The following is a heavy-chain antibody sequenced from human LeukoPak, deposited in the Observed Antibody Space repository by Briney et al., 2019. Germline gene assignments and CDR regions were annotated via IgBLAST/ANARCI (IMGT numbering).Heavy chain of an antibody. CDR1: GFTFSSYS. V-gene: IGHV3-21*01. CDR2: ISSSSSYI. Sequence: GGSLRLSCAASGFTFSSYSMNWVRQAPGKGLEWVSSISSSSSYIYYADSVKGRFTISRDNAKNSLYLQMNSLRAEDTAVYYCASSEEQQDAFDYWGQGTLVTVSS. CDR3: ASSEEQQDAFDY. D-gene: IGHD6-13*01. J-gene: IGHJ4*02.